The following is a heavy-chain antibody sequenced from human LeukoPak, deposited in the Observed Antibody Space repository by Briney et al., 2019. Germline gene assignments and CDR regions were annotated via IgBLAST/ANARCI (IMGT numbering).Heavy chain of an antibody. J-gene: IGHJ6*03. CDR2: IIPIFGTA. Sequence: SVKVSCKASGGTFSSYAISWVRQAPGQGLEWMGGIIPIFGTADYAQKFQGRVTITADESTSTAYMELSSLRSEDTAVYYCARDTEDCSSTSCPYYYYYYMDVWGKGTTVTVSS. CDR1: GGTFSSYA. CDR3: ARDTEDCSSTSCPYYYYYYMDV. D-gene: IGHD2-2*01. V-gene: IGHV1-69*01.